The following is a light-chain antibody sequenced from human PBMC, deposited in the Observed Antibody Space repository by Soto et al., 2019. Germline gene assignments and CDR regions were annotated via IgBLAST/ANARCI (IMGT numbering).Light chain of an antibody. CDR2: AAS. V-gene: IGKV1-6*01. Sequence: TQMTQSPLSLSASVGEKIIITCRASRDVGSDVSWYQQKPGQAPKLVIYAASNLYTEVPSRFSGRRSGTEFTLTISSLQPEDFASYYCLQDYGDSWTFGQGTKVEIE. J-gene: IGKJ1*01. CDR1: RDVGSD. CDR3: LQDYGDSWT.